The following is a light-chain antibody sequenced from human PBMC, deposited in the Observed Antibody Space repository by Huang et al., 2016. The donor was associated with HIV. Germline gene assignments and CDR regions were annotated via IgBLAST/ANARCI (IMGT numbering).Light chain of an antibody. Sequence: DIVLTQTPLALSVTPGQPASISCKSTQSLLHSDGKPRLYWYLQKPGQPPQLLLYEVSNRFSGVSDRFTGSGSGTDFTLKISRVEADDIGVYYCMQTTQLPQTFGQGTKLEIK. V-gene: IGKV2D-29*01. CDR2: EVS. CDR1: QSLLHSDGKPR. CDR3: MQTTQLPQT. J-gene: IGKJ2*01.